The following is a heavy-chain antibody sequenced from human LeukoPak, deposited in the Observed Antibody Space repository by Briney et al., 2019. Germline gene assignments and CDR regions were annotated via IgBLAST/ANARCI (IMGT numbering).Heavy chain of an antibody. CDR2: FDPEDGET. CDR1: GHTLTELS. D-gene: IGHD2-15*01. J-gene: IGHJ1*01. V-gene: IGHV1-24*01. CDR3: ATDPGYCSGGSCYSHGYFQH. Sequence: GASVKVSCKVSGHTLTELSMHWVRQAPGKGLEWMGGFDPEDGETIYAQKFQGRVTMTEDTSTDTAYMELSSLRSEDTAVYYCATDPGYCSGGSCYSHGYFQHWGQGTLVTVSS.